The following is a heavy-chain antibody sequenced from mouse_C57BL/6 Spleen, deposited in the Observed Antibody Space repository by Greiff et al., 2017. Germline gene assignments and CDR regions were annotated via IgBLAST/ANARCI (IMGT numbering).Heavy chain of an antibody. Sequence: EVKLMESGGGLVKPGGSLKLSCAASGFTFSSYAMSWVRQTPEKRLEWVATISDGGSYTYYPDNVKGRFTISRDNAKNNLYLQMSHLKSEDTAMYYCARTPEGWYFDVWGTGTTVTVSS. CDR2: ISDGGSYT. CDR1: GFTFSSYA. V-gene: IGHV5-4*03. CDR3: ARTPEGWYFDV. J-gene: IGHJ1*03.